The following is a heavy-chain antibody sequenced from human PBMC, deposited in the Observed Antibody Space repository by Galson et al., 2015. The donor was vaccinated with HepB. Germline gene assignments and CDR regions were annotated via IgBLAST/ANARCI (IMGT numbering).Heavy chain of an antibody. CDR3: ARDGRELMISLLDY. D-gene: IGHD2-8*01. CDR2: IWYDGSNK. J-gene: IGHJ4*02. V-gene: IGHV3-33*01. CDR1: GFTFNSYG. Sequence: SLRLSCAASGFTFNSYGMHWVRQAPGKGLEWVAVIWYDGSNKYYADSVKGRFTISRDNSKNTLYLQMNSLRAEDTAVYYCARDGRELMISLLDYWGQGTLVTVSS.